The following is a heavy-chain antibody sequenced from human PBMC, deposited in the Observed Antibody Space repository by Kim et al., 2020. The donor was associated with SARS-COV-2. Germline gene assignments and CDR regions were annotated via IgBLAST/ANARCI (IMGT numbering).Heavy chain of an antibody. CDR1: GVSVSSGSYY. CDR2: IYYNGNT. CDR3: SSLSGGEFDP. D-gene: IGHD2-15*01. Sequence: SQTLSLTCSVSGVSVSSGSYYWSWIRQTPGKGLEWIGYIYYNGNTNYNPSLKSRVRISLDTSKNQFSLTLSSVTAADTALYYCSSLSGGEFDPWCQGTLV. V-gene: IGHV4-61*01. J-gene: IGHJ5*02.